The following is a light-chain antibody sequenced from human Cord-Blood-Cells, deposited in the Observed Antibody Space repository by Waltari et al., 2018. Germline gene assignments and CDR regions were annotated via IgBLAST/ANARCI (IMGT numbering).Light chain of an antibody. CDR1: QSVSSY. V-gene: IGKV3-11*01. CDR2: DAT. J-gene: IGKJ2*01. CDR3: QQRSNWPYT. Sequence: EIVLTQSPATLSLSPGQRATLSCRASQSVSSYLAWYRQKPGQAPSLLIYDATYGATGIPARFSGSGSGTDFTLTISSREPEDFAVYYCQQRSNWPYTFGQGTKLEIK.